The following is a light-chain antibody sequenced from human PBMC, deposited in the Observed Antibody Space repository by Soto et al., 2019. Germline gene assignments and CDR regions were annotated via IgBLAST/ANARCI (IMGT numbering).Light chain of an antibody. CDR1: QSISSW. J-gene: IGKJ1*01. CDR3: QQYSSSSEWT. Sequence: DIQMTQSPSTLPASVGDRVTITCRASQSISSWLAWYQQKPGKAPKLLIYDASSLESGVPSRFSGSGSGTEFTLTISSLQPDDFATYYCQQYSSSSEWTFGQGTKVDIK. V-gene: IGKV1-5*01. CDR2: DAS.